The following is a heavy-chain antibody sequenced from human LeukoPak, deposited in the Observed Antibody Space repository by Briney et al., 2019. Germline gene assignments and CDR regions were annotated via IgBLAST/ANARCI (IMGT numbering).Heavy chain of an antibody. CDR2: MNTNSGNT. D-gene: IGHD2-15*01. CDR1: GYTFTSYD. J-gene: IGHJ4*02. CDR3: ARVHCSGGSCQVDY. Sequence: ASVKVSCKASGYTFTSYDINWVRQAPGQGLEWMGWMNTNSGNTGYAQKFQGRVTITRNTSISTAYMELSSLRSEDTAVYYCARVHCSGGSCQVDYWGQGTLVTVSS. V-gene: IGHV1-8*03.